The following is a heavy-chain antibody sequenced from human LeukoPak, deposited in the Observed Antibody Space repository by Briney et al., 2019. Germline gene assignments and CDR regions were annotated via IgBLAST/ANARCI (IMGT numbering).Heavy chain of an antibody. CDR3: ARALSNYVDYYYYYYMDV. CDR2: VNWNGGNT. J-gene: IGHJ6*03. V-gene: IGHV3-20*04. D-gene: IGHD4-11*01. CDR1: GFTFDDYG. Sequence: GGSLRLSCAASGFTFDDYGMSWVRQAPGKGLEWVSGVNWNGGNTGYVDSVKGRFTISRDNAKNSLYLQMNSLRVEDTALYYCARALSNYVDYYYYYYMDVWGKGTTVTVSS.